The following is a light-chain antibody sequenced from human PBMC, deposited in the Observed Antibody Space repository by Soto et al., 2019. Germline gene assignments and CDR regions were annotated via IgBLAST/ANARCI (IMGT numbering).Light chain of an antibody. CDR2: AAS. J-gene: IGKJ1*01. CDR1: QSISSY. V-gene: IGKV1-39*01. CDR3: QQSYGISRT. Sequence: DIQMTQSPSSLSASVGDRVTITCRPSQSISSYLNWYQQKPGKAPKLLIYAASTLQSGVPSRFSGSGSGTEFTLPISSLQPEDFATYYCQQSYGISRTFGQGTKVEIK.